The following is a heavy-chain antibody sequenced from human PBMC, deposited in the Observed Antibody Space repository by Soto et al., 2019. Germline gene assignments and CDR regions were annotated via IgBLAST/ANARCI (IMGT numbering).Heavy chain of an antibody. Sequence: GASVKVSCKASGYTFTSYAMHWVRQAPGQRLEWMGWINAGNGNTKYSQKFQGRVTITRDTSASTAYMELSSLRSEDTAVYYCARDFTIFGVVVNWFDPWGQGTLVTVSS. CDR2: INAGNGNT. CDR1: GYTFTSYA. CDR3: ARDFTIFGVVVNWFDP. D-gene: IGHD3-3*01. V-gene: IGHV1-3*01. J-gene: IGHJ5*02.